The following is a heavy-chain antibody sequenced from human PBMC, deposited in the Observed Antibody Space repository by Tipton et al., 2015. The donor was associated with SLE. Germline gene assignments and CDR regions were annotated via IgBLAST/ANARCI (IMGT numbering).Heavy chain of an antibody. D-gene: IGHD7-27*01. J-gene: IGHJ3*02. CDR1: GYTFTSYD. Sequence: QSGPEVKKPGASVKVSCKASGYTFTSYDINWVRQAPGQGLEWMGWMNPNSGKTDYAPKFQGRVTISRDNSKNTLYLQMNSLRADDTAVYYCANERTGDDAFDIWGRGTMVTVSS. CDR3: ANERTGDDAFDI. CDR2: MNPNSGKT. V-gene: IGHV1-8*01.